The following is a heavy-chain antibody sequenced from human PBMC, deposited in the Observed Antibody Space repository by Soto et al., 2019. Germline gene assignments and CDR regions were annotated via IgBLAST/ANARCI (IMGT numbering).Heavy chain of an antibody. CDR1: GFTFSSYG. CDR2: IWYEGSNK. D-gene: IGHD2-2*01. Sequence: QVQLVESGGGVVQPGRSLRLSCAASGFTFSSYGMHWVRQAPGKGLEWVAVIWYEGSNKYYADSVKGRFTISRDNSKNMXDLKIDSLRAEDTAVYYCAIGKYQLLDYYYYGMDVWGQGTTVTVSS. V-gene: IGHV3-33*01. J-gene: IGHJ6*02. CDR3: AIGKYQLLDYYYYGMDV.